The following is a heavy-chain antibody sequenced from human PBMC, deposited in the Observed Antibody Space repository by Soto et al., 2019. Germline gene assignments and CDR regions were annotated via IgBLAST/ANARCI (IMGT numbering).Heavy chain of an antibody. CDR3: ASEYDYGDLNYYYYGMDV. J-gene: IGHJ6*02. V-gene: IGHV3-48*02. D-gene: IGHD4-17*01. CDR1: GFTFSSYS. CDR2: ISSSSSTI. Sequence: EVQLVESGGGLVQPGGSLRLSCAASGFTFSSYSMNWVRQAPGKGLEWVSYISSSSSTIYYADSVKGRFTITRDNAKNSLYLQMNRLRDEDTAVYYCASEYDYGDLNYYYYGMDVWGQGTTVTFSS.